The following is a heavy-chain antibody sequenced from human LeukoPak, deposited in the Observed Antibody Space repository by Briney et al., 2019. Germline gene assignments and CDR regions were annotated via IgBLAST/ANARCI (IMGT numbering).Heavy chain of an antibody. V-gene: IGHV4-59*11. CDR1: GGSITSLY. CDR3: VRSATIAVFRYGMDV. J-gene: IGHJ6*02. CDR2: VHHTGVT. Sequence: PSETLSLTCSVSGGSITSLYWSWVRQPPGKGLGYVGYVHHTGVTNYNPSLRGRVTVSMDASKNQFYLKLNSVTAADTAVYYCVRSATIAVFRYGMDVWGQGTTVTVSS. D-gene: IGHD6-19*01.